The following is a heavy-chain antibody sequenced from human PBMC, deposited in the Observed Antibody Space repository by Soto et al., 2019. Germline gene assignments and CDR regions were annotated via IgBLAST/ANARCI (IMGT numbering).Heavy chain of an antibody. CDR2: INAGNGNT. Sequence: ASVKVSCKASGYTFTRYSMHWVRQAPGQRLEWMGWINAGNGNTKYSQKFQGRVTITRDTSASTAYMELSSLRSEDTAVYYCARVHDYGDLDYWGQGTLVTVSS. CDR1: GYTFTRYS. D-gene: IGHD4-17*01. V-gene: IGHV1-3*01. CDR3: ARVHDYGDLDY. J-gene: IGHJ4*02.